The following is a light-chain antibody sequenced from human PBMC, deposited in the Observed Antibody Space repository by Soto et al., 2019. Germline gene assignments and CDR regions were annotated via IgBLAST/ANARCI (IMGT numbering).Light chain of an antibody. CDR2: AAS. V-gene: IGKV3-20*01. CDR1: RSFASSY. Sequence: EIVLTQSPGTLSLSPGERATLSCRASRSFASSYLAWYQHKPGQAPRLLIYAASIRATGVPDRFIGSGSGTDFTLTISRLEPEDSAVYYCQQYGASPPYTFGQGTKVEIK. J-gene: IGKJ2*01. CDR3: QQYGASPPYT.